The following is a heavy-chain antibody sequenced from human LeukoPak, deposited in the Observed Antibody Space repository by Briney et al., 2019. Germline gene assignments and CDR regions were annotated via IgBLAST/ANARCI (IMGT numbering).Heavy chain of an antibody. D-gene: IGHD3-22*01. Sequence: PGPSLTLSWALSGLNFNIYGIHWVRPPPGGGVAWVASIRFDRSDEYYADYVTGRIIISRNKSENTVYQQMNSLRPEATAVYYCAKDANYYDKFIGPIDYRGQGTLVTVSS. CDR1: GLNFNIYG. CDR3: AKDANYYDKFIGPIDY. V-gene: IGHV3-30*02. CDR2: IRFDRSDE. J-gene: IGHJ4*02.